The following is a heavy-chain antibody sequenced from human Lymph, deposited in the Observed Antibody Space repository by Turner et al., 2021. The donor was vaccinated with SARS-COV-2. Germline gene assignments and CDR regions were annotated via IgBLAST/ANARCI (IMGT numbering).Heavy chain of an antibody. D-gene: IGHD5-12*01. CDR1: GYSFPTYW. J-gene: IGHJ4*02. Sequence: EVQLVQSVAEVKKPGESLKISCKGSGYSFPTYWIGWVRQMPGKGLEWMGIIYPGYSDTRYSPSFQGQVTISADKSISTAYLQWSSLKASDTAMYYCARLPIARGYSGYDFYYFDYWGQGTLVTVSS. V-gene: IGHV5-51*01. CDR3: ARLPIARGYSGYDFYYFDY. CDR2: IYPGYSDT.